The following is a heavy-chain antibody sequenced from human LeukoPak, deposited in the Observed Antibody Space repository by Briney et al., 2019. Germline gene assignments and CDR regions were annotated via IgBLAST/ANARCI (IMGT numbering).Heavy chain of an antibody. J-gene: IGHJ3*02. Sequence: ESGPTLVKPTQTLTLTCTFSGFSLSTSGVGVGWIRQPPGKALEWLALIYWNDDKRYSPPLKSRLTITKDTSKNQVVLTMTNMDPVDTATYYCAHRGSSSWYDDDAFDIWGQGTMVTVSS. D-gene: IGHD6-13*01. CDR3: AHRGSSSWYDDDAFDI. V-gene: IGHV2-5*01. CDR1: GFSLSTSGVG. CDR2: IYWNDDK.